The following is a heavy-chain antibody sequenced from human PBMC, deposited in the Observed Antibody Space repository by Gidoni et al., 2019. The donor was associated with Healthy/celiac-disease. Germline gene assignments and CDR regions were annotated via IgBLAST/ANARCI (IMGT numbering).Heavy chain of an antibody. CDR1: GFTFSSYA. D-gene: IGHD6-19*01. J-gene: IGHJ4*02. Sequence: EVQLLESGGGLVQPGGSLRLSCAASGFTFSSYAMSWVRQAPGKGLEWVSAISGSGGSTYYADSVKGRFTISRDNSKNTLYLQMNSLRAEDTAVYYCAKDSSAAWGQLYYFDYWGQGTLVTVSS. V-gene: IGHV3-23*01. CDR2: ISGSGGST. CDR3: AKDSSAAWGQLYYFDY.